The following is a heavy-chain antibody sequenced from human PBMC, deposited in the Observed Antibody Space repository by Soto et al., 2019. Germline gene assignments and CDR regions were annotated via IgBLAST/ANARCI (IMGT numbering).Heavy chain of an antibody. CDR1: GFSLSNARMG. J-gene: IGHJ5*02. CDR2: IFSNDEK. V-gene: IGHV2-26*01. Sequence: QVTLKESGPVLVKPTETLTLTCTVSGFSLSNARMGVSWIRQPPGKALEWLAHIFSNDEKSYSTSLKSRLTISKDTSKSQVVLTMTNMEPVDTATYYGARISHVPWFGELQNWFDPWGQGTLVTVSS. CDR3: ARISHVPWFGELQNWFDP. D-gene: IGHD3-10*01.